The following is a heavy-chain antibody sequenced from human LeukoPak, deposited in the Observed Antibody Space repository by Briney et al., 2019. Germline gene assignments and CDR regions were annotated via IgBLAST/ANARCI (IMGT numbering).Heavy chain of an antibody. CDR2: IYYSGST. CDR1: GGSISSSSYY. D-gene: IGHD3-22*01. CDR3: ARQSKGGSGYI. Sequence: SETLSLTCTVSGGSISSSSYYWGWIHQPPGKGLEWIGSIYYSGSTYYNPSLKSRVTISVDTSKNQFSLKLSSVTAADTAVYYCARQSKGGSGYIWGQGTLVTVSS. J-gene: IGHJ4*02. V-gene: IGHV4-39*01.